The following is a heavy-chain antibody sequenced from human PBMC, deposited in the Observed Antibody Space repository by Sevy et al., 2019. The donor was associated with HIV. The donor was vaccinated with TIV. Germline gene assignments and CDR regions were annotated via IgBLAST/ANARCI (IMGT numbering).Heavy chain of an antibody. J-gene: IGHJ4*02. CDR1: GFTFGDYA. CDR2: IRSKAYGGTT. Sequence: GGSLRLSCTASGFTFGDYAMSWFRQAPGKGQEWVGFIRSKAYGGTTEYAASVKGRFTISRDDSKSIAYLQMNSLKTEDTAVYYCTINRMYYYDSSGYYFDYWGQGTLVTVSS. CDR3: TINRMYYYDSSGYYFDY. D-gene: IGHD3-22*01. V-gene: IGHV3-49*03.